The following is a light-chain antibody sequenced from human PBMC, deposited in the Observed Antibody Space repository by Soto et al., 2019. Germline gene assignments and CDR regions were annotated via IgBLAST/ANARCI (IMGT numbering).Light chain of an antibody. V-gene: IGKV1-39*01. CDR2: AAS. CDR3: QQSYSTPIT. Sequence: DIQMTQSPSSLSASVGDRVTITCRASQTISSHLSWYQLKLGRAPKLLIYAASSLHSGVPSRFSGSGSGTDFTLTINNLQPEDFATYCCQQSYSTPITFGQGTRLEIK. CDR1: QTISSH. J-gene: IGKJ5*01.